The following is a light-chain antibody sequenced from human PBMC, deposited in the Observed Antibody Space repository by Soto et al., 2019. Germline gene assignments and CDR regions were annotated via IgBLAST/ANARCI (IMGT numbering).Light chain of an antibody. Sequence: EIVLTQSPGTLCLSPGERATLSCRASQSVSSSYLAWYQQKPGQAPRLLIYGASNRATGIPDRFSGSGSGTDFTLTISRLEPEDFAVFYCQHYGTSLLTFGGGTKVEFK. V-gene: IGKV3-20*01. CDR2: GAS. J-gene: IGKJ4*01. CDR1: QSVSSSY. CDR3: QHYGTSLLT.